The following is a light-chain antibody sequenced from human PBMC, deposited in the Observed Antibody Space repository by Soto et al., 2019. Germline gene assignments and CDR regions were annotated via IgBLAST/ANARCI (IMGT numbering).Light chain of an antibody. CDR2: AAS. J-gene: IGKJ2*01. CDR3: QQSFSIPYT. Sequence: DVLMTQSPSSLSAFIGDRVTITCRTSHNISSRLNWYHQKRGKAPNLLIYAASSLQSGVPSGFSGSGSGTDFTLTITSLQPDDFATYYCQQSFSIPYTFGQGTKLQIK. V-gene: IGKV1-39*01. CDR1: HNISSR.